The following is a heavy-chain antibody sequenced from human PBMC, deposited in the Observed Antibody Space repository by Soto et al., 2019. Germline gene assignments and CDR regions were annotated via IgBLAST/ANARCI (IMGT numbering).Heavy chain of an antibody. CDR2: TYYRSRWYN. D-gene: IGHD1-7*01. CDR1: GDSVSSNSAA. CDR3: AGTTSHQWYYMDV. J-gene: IGHJ6*03. V-gene: IGHV6-1*01. Sequence: PSPTLSLTCAISGDSVSSNSAASNWIRLSPSRGLEWLARTYYRSRWYNDYAVSVRSRITVNPDTSKNQFSLQLTSVTPEDTAVYYCAGTTSHQWYYMDVWGKGTTVTVSS.